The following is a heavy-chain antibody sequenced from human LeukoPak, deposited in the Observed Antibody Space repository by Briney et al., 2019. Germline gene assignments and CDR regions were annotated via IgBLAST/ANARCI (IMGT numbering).Heavy chain of an antibody. Sequence: ASVKVSCKASGYTFTSYGISWVRQAPGQGLEWMGWISAYNGNTNYAQKLQGRVTMTTHTSTSTAYMELRSLRSDDTAVYYCARDRILGASSWYRYWGQGTLVTVSS. CDR1: GYTFTSYG. CDR2: ISAYNGNT. D-gene: IGHD6-13*01. J-gene: IGHJ4*02. V-gene: IGHV1-18*01. CDR3: ARDRILGASSWYRY.